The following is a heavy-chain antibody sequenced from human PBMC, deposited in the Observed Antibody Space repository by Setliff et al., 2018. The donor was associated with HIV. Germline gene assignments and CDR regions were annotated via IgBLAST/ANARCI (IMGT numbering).Heavy chain of an antibody. D-gene: IGHD4-17*01. Sequence: GSLRLSCAASGFTFSDHYMDWVRQAPGKGLEWIGYIYNTGSTNYSPSLKSRVTMSIDTSRNQFSLKLSSVAAADTAVYYCATTYGDYDGGDAFDIWGQGTMVTVSS. J-gene: IGHJ3*02. CDR3: ATTYGDYDGGDAFDI. V-gene: IGHV4-59*08. CDR1: GFTFSDHY. CDR2: IYNTGST.